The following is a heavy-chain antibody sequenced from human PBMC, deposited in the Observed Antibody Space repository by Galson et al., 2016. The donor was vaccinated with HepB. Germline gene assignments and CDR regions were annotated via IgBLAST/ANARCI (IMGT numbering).Heavy chain of an antibody. CDR2: INGDGTIT. J-gene: IGHJ5*02. V-gene: IGHV3-74*01. Sequence: SLRLSCAASGFNFSTNWMHWVRQAPRKGLVWVSRINGDGTITDYADSVKGRFTISRDNAENTLYLQMNSLRVEDTAVYYCARDRGGSAGAFNWFDPWGQGTLVTVSS. CDR3: ARDRGGSAGAFNWFDP. CDR1: GFNFSTNW. D-gene: IGHD3-10*01.